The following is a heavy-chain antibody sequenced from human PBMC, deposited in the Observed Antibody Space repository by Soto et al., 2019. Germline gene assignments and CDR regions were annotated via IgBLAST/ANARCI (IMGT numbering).Heavy chain of an antibody. V-gene: IGHV3-23*01. J-gene: IGHJ6*02. CDR3: ARAGGGSYAYYYGLDV. Sequence: PGGSLGLSCAASGFTFSSYAMSWVRQAPGKGLEWVSAISGSGGSTYYADSVKGRFTISRDSSKNTLYLQMNSLRTEDTAIYYCARAGGGSYAYYYGLDVWGQGTTVTVSS. CDR1: GFTFSSYA. D-gene: IGHD1-26*01. CDR2: ISGSGGST.